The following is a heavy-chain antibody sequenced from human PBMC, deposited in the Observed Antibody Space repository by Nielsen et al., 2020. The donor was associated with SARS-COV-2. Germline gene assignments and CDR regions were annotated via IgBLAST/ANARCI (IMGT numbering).Heavy chain of an antibody. CDR2: INAGNANT. V-gene: IGHV1-3*01. J-gene: IGHJ6*02. CDR3: AREGRDDSGTERRGMDV. D-gene: IGHD3-10*01. Sequence: ASVKVSCKASGYTFLSYSMHWVRQAPGQRLEWMGWINAGNANTKYSQKFQGRVTITRDTSASTVYMELSSLRSEDTAVYYCAREGRDDSGTERRGMDVWGRGTTVTVSS. CDR1: GYTFLSYS.